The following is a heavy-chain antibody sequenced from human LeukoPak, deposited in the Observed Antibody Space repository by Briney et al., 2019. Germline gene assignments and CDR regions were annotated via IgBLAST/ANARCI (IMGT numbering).Heavy chain of an antibody. D-gene: IGHD2-2*01. V-gene: IGHV3-48*04. CDR2: ISSSGSTI. Sequence: GGSLRLSCAASGFTFSTYWMKWVRQAPGKGLEWVSYISSSGSTIYYADSVKGRFTISRDNAKNSLYLQMNSLRAEDTAVYYCARGYCSSTSCPLNYWGQGTLVTVSS. CDR1: GFTFSTYW. J-gene: IGHJ4*02. CDR3: ARGYCSSTSCPLNY.